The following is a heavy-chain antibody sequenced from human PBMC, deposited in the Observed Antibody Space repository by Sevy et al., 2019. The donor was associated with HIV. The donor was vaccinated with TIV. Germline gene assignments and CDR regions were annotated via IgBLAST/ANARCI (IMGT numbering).Heavy chain of an antibody. V-gene: IGHV3-53*01. J-gene: IGHJ6*02. CDR1: GFTVSSNY. Sequence: GGSLRLSCAASGFTVSSNYMSWVRQAPGKGLEWVSVIYSGGSTYYADSVKGRFTISRDNSKNTLYLQMNSLRAEDTAVYYCARESGSYYYYGMDVWGQRTTVTVSS. D-gene: IGHD1-26*01. CDR2: IYSGGST. CDR3: ARESGSYYYYGMDV.